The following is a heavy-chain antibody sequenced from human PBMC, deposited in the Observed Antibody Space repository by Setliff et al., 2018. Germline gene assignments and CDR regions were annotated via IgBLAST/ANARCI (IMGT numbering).Heavy chain of an antibody. V-gene: IGHV3-7*01. J-gene: IGHJ4*02. D-gene: IGHD3-10*01. CDR2: INPHGSEK. CDR3: FGAGTCSY. CDR1: GLSCINDW. Sequence: PGGSLRLSCTASGLSCINDWVSWVRQAPGKGLEWLASINPHGSEKYYADSVKGRFTISRDNAKNSLSLQMNNLRTEDTAVYYCFGAGTCSYWGQGTLVTVSS.